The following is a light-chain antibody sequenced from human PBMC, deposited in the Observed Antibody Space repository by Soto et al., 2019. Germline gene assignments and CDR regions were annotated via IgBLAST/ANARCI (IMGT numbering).Light chain of an antibody. J-gene: IGLJ1*01. V-gene: IGLV1-40*01. Sequence: QSVLTQPPSVSGAPGQRVTISCTGSSSNIGAGYDVHWYQQLPGTAPKLIIYGNSNRPSGVPDRFSGSKSGTSASLAITGLQAEDEDDYYCQSYDSSLSGSGVFGTGTKLTVL. CDR1: SSNIGAGYD. CDR2: GNS. CDR3: QSYDSSLSGSGV.